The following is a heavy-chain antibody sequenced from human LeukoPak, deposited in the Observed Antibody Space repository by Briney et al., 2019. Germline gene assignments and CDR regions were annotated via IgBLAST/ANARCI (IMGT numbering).Heavy chain of an antibody. V-gene: IGHV4-38-2*01. CDR1: GYSITSDDW. J-gene: IGHJ4*02. CDR2: IHHSGST. Sequence: TSETLSLTCGVSGYSITSDDWWAWSRQSPEKGLEWIASIHHSGSTYYNPSFKSRATMSVDTSKNQFSLKLTSVTAADTALYYCARPLNKRDGYSSDNWGQGTLVTVPS. CDR3: ARPLNKRDGYSSDN. D-gene: IGHD5-24*01.